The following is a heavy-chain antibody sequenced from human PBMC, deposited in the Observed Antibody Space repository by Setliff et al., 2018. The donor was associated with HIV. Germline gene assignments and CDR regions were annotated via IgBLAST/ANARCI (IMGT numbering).Heavy chain of an antibody. V-gene: IGHV3-74*01. J-gene: IGHJ4*02. Sequence: PGGSLRLSCATSGLNFTNYWVHWVRQAPGKGLVWVSRINIDGSSAKYADFVKGRFTVSRDNAKGTLYLQMNTLRPDDTAVYFCATGCSGGSCFDHWGQGNMVTVSS. D-gene: IGHD2-15*01. CDR1: GLNFTNYW. CDR3: ATGCSGGSCFDH. CDR2: INIDGSSA.